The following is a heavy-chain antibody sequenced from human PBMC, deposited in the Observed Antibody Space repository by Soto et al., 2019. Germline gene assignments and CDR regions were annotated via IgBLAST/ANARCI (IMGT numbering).Heavy chain of an antibody. CDR2: IYPGDSDT. CDR1: GYSFTSYW. Sequence: PGESLKISCKGSGYSFTSYWIGWVRQMPGKGLEWMGIIYPGDSDTRYSPSFQGQVTISRDDSKSIAYLQMNSLKTEDTAVYYCTRGSIVVVVAQGSFDYWGQGTLVTVSS. CDR3: TRGSIVVVVAQGSFDY. V-gene: IGHV5-51*01. J-gene: IGHJ4*02. D-gene: IGHD2-15*01.